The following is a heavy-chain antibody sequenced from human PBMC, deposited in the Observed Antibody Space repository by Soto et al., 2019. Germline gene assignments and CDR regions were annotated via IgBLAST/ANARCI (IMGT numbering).Heavy chain of an antibody. CDR2: IYWDDDK. D-gene: IGHD4-17*01. J-gene: IGHJ5*02. CDR3: AHRTTTVTRLFAP. V-gene: IGHV2-5*02. Sequence: QITLKESGPTLVKPTQPLTLTCTFSGFSLTTSGVGVGWVRQPPGKALEWLALIYWDDDKRYTPPLKSRLIITKDTSKSQVVLTMPNMDPWHTATYFCAHRTTTVTRLFAPWGQGTLVTVSS. CDR1: GFSLTTSGVG.